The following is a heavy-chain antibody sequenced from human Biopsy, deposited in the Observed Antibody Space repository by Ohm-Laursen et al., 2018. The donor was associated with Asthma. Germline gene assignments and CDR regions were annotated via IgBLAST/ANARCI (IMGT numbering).Heavy chain of an antibody. CDR1: GFTFGDYW. J-gene: IGHJ1*01. Sequence: LSLSCAASGFTFGDYWMSWVRQVPGQGLEWVANIKHDGSEKNHVDSLKGRFTISRDNAKNSLYLQMNSLRAEDTAVYYCARTFHFWSPYHAEHYQLWGQGTLVTVSS. V-gene: IGHV3-7*01. D-gene: IGHD3-3*02. CDR2: IKHDGSEK. CDR3: ARTFHFWSPYHAEHYQL.